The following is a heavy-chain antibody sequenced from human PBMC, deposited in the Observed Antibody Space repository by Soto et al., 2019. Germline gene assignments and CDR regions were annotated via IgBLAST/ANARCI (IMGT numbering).Heavy chain of an antibody. Sequence: GGSLRLSCEASGFTFSRDSMNWVRQVPGKGLEWVASISSASSETWYADSVKGRFIISRDNAQNSLFLQMNTLRPEDSAIYYCARVAYWGPGTQVTVSS. CDR3: ARVAY. CDR2: ISSASSET. V-gene: IGHV3-21*01. CDR1: GFTFSRDS. J-gene: IGHJ4*02.